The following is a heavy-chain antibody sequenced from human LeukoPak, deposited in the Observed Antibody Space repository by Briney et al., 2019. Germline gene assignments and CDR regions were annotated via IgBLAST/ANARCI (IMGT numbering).Heavy chain of an antibody. CDR1: GFTFSSYE. J-gene: IGHJ6*03. CDR2: ISSSGSTI. V-gene: IGHV3-48*03. CDR3: ARGTQWELRLYYYYYMDV. D-gene: IGHD1-26*01. Sequence: GGSLRLSCAASGFTFSSYEMNWVRQAPGKGLERVSYISSSGSTIYYADSVKGRFTISRDNAMNSLYLQMNSLRAEDTAVYYCARGTQWELRLYYYYYMDVWGKGTTVTISS.